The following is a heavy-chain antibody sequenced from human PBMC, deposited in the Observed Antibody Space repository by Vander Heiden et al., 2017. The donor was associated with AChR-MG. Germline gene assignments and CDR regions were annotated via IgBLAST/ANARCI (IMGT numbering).Heavy chain of an antibody. CDR3: AKDGVVVVAAAYFDY. CDR1: GLTFSPYA. J-gene: IGHJ4*02. V-gene: IGHV3-23*01. CDR2: ISGSGGTT. D-gene: IGHD2-15*01. Sequence: EVQLLESGGGLIQPGGSLRLSCAASGLTFSPYAMGWVRQAPGKGLEWVSAISGSGGTTYYAKSVKGRFTISRDNSKNTLYLQMNSLRAEDTAVYYCAKDGVVVVAAAYFDYWGQGTLVTVSS.